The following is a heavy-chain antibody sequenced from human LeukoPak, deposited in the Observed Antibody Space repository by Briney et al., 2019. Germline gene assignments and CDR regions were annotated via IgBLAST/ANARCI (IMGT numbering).Heavy chain of an antibody. CDR3: ARGFSSRGSSGWDFMSDAFDI. J-gene: IGHJ3*02. CDR2: ISAYNGNT. V-gene: IGHV1-18*01. Sequence: ASVKASCKASGYTFTSYGISWVRQAPGQGLEWMGWISAYNGNTNYAQKLQGRVTMTTDTSTSTAYMELRSLRSDDTAVYYCARGFSSRGSSGWDFMSDAFDIWGQGTMVTVSS. CDR1: GYTFTSYG. D-gene: IGHD6-19*01.